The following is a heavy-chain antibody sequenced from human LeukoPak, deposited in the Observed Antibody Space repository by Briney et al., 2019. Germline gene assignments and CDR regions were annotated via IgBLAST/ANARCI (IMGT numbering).Heavy chain of an antibody. V-gene: IGHV1-2*02. CDR2: INPNSGDT. CDR3: ARENPGVPFDY. J-gene: IGHJ4*02. D-gene: IGHD3-3*01. CDR1: GYTFTTYY. Sequence: ASVKVSCKASGYTFTTYYIHWVRQAPGQGLEWMGWINPNSGDTNYAQKFQARVTMTRDTSINTAYMELSGLKSDDTAVYFCARENPGVPFDYWGQGTLVTVSS.